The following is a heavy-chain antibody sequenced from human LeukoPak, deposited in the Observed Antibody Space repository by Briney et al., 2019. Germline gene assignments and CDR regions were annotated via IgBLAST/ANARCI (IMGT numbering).Heavy chain of an antibody. CDR2: ISAYIGNT. CDR1: GYTFSNYG. CDR3: ARLRIGNYLDY. Sequence: ASVKVSCKASGYTFSNYGINWVRQAPGQGLERMGWISAYIGNTNYAQKLQGRVTMTTDTSTNTAYMELGSLRSDDTAVYYCARLRIGNYLDYWGQGTLVTVSS. D-gene: IGHD2-15*01. J-gene: IGHJ4*02. V-gene: IGHV1-18*01.